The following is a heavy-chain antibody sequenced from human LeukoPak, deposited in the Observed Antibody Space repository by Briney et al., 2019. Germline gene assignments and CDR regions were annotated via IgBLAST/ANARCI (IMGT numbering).Heavy chain of an antibody. J-gene: IGHJ4*02. Sequence: GGSLRLSCAASGFTFSSYAMSWVRQAPGKGLEWVSAISGSGGSTYYADSVKGGFTISRDNSKNTLYLQMNSLRAEDTAVYYCAKDLGTNYYDSSGYYYGFDYWGQGTLVTVSS. CDR2: ISGSGGST. CDR3: AKDLGTNYYDSSGYYYGFDY. V-gene: IGHV3-23*01. CDR1: GFTFSSYA. D-gene: IGHD3-22*01.